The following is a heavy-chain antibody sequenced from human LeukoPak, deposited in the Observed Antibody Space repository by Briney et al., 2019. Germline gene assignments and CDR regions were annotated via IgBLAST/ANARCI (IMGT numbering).Heavy chain of an antibody. Sequence: ASVKVSCKASGYTFTSYGISWVRQAPGQGLELMGWISAYNGNTNYAQKLQVRVTMTTDTSTSTAYMELRSLRSDDTAVYYCAREGGRYFDWLSWYYFDYWGQGTLVTVSS. J-gene: IGHJ4*02. V-gene: IGHV1-18*01. CDR2: ISAYNGNT. D-gene: IGHD3-9*01. CDR1: GYTFTSYG. CDR3: AREGGRYFDWLSWYYFDY.